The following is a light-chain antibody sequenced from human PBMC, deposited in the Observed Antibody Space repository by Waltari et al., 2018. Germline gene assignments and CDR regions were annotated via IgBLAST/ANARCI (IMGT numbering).Light chain of an antibody. J-gene: IGKJ3*01. CDR1: QSLLHSNGNTY. V-gene: IGKV2-29*02. Sequence: DIVMTQTPLSLPVTPGEPASISCRSSQSLLHSNGNTYLYWYLQKPGQPPRLLIYRVSNRFSGVPDRCSGSGSGTDFTLKISRVEAEDVGVYYCMQALQNPFTFGPGTKLDIK. CDR2: RVS. CDR3: MQALQNPFT.